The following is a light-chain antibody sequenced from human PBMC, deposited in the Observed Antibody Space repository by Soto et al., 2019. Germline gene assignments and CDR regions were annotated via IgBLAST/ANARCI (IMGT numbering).Light chain of an antibody. V-gene: IGLV2-14*01. J-gene: IGLJ2*01. CDR2: EVS. Sequence: QSVLTQPASVSGSPGQSITISCTGTSSDVGGYNYVSWYQQHPGKAPKLMIYEVSNRPSGVSNRVSGSKSGNTASLTISGLHAEDEADYYCSSYTSSSTLVFGGGTKLTVL. CDR1: SSDVGGYNY. CDR3: SSYTSSSTLV.